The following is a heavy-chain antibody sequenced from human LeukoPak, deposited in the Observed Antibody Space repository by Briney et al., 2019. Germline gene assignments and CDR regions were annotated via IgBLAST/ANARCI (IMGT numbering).Heavy chain of an antibody. CDR2: IIPIFGTA. J-gene: IGHJ5*02. V-gene: IGHV1-69*05. CDR3: ARDRGYCSSTSCYARNWFDP. CDR1: GGTFSSYA. Sequence: SVKVSCKASGGTFSSYAISWVRQAPGQGLEWMGGIIPIFGTANYAQKFQGRVTITTDESTSTAYMELSSLRSEDTAVYYCARDRGYCSSTSCYARNWFDPWGQGTLVTVSS. D-gene: IGHD2-2*01.